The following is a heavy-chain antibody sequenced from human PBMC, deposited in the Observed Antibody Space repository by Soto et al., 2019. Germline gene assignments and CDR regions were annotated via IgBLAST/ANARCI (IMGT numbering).Heavy chain of an antibody. CDR3: ARECGYSYGYVRYPLDY. CDR1: GFTFSSYG. D-gene: IGHD5-18*01. V-gene: IGHV3-33*01. Sequence: GGSLRLSCAASGFTFSSYGMHWVRQAPGKGLEWVAVIWYDGSNKYYADSVKGRFTISRDNSKNTLYLQMNSLRAEDAAVYYCARECGYSYGYVRYPLDYWGQGTLVTVSS. J-gene: IGHJ4*02. CDR2: IWYDGSNK.